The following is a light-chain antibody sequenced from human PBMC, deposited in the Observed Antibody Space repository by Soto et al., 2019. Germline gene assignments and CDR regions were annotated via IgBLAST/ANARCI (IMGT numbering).Light chain of an antibody. CDR2: TND. CDR1: SSNIGSNT. Sequence: QSVLTQPPSASGTPGQRVTISCSGSSSNIGSNTVNWYQQLPGTAPKLLIYTNDRRPSGVPDRFSGSKSGTSASLAIRGLQSEDEADYYCAVWDDSLNGWVFGGGTKLTVL. V-gene: IGLV1-44*01. J-gene: IGLJ3*02. CDR3: AVWDDSLNGWV.